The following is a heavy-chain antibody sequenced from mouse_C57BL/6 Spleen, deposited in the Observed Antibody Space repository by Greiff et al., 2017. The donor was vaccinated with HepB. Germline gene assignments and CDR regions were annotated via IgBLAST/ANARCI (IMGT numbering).Heavy chain of an antibody. J-gene: IGHJ4*01. Sequence: QVQLKESGPELVKPGASVKISCKASGYAFSSSWMNWVKQRPGKGLEWIGRIYPGDGDTNYNGKFKGKATLTADKSSSTAYMQLSSLTSEDSAVYFCVLYYYGSMDYWGQGTSVTVSS. CDR1: GYAFSSSW. CDR2: IYPGDGDT. D-gene: IGHD1-1*01. CDR3: VLYYYGSMDY. V-gene: IGHV1-82*01.